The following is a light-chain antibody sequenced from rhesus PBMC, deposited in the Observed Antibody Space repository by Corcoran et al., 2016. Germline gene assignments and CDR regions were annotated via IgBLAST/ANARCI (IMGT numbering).Light chain of an antibody. V-gene: IGKV3-24*04. CDR2: VVS. CDR1: QSVGSY. J-gene: IGKJ1*01. CDR3: QQSSNLSRT. Sequence: ETVVTQSPATLSLSPGERATLSCRASQSVGSYLAWYQQKPGQAPRLLSYVVSSRATGIPDRFRGSGSGTDFTLTISSLEPEDVGVYYCQQSSNLSRTFGQGTKVEIK.